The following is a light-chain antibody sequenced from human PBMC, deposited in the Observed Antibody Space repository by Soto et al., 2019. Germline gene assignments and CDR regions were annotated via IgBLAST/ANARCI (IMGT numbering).Light chain of an antibody. J-gene: IGKJ5*01. V-gene: IGKV3-20*01. CDR1: QIVSSDY. Sequence: IVLTQSPGTLSLSPGERVILSCRASQIVSSDYLAWYRQKPGQAPILLIFGASSRATGIPVRFSGSGSGTDFTLTITRLEPEDFAVYYCQHYGSSPSVITFGQGTRLEIK. CDR2: GAS. CDR3: QHYGSSPSVIT.